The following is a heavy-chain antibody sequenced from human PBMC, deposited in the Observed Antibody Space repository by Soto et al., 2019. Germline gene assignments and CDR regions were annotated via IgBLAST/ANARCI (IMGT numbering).Heavy chain of an antibody. V-gene: IGHV1-18*01. J-gene: IGHJ4*02. D-gene: IGHD2-15*01. CDR3: ARGPRYCSGGSGPQGGDY. Sequence: QVQLVQSGAEVKKPGASVKVSCKASGYTFTSYGITWVRQAPGQGLEWMGWISAYNGNTNYAQKLQGRVTMTKDTSTSTDNRELSSLRSDDTAVYDCARGPRYCSGGSGPQGGDYWGQGSLVTVSS. CDR2: ISAYNGNT. CDR1: GYTFTSYG.